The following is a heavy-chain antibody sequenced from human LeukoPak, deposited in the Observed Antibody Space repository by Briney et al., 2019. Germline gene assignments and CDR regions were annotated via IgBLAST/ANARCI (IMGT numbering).Heavy chain of an antibody. V-gene: IGHV3-30*02. D-gene: IGHD3-16*02. Sequence: GGSLRLSCAASGFTFSSYGMHWVRQAPGKGLEWVAFIRYDGSNKYYADSVKGRFTISRDNSKNTLYLQMNSLRAEDTAVYYCAITYYDYVWGSYPSQFEDAFDIWGQGTMVTVSS. CDR3: AITYYDYVWGSYPSQFEDAFDI. CDR1: GFTFSSYG. CDR2: IRYDGSNK. J-gene: IGHJ3*02.